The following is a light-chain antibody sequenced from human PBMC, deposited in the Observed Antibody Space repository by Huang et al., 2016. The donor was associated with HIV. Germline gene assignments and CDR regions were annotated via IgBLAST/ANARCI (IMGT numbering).Light chain of an antibody. V-gene: IGKV3-15*01. CDR3: QQYHNWPPLT. CDR2: GAS. J-gene: IGKJ2*01. Sequence: EIVMTQSPATLSLSPGERATLSCRASQSVSSNLAWYQHKPGQAPRLLIYGASTRASGSPARFSGSGSGTEFTLTISSLQSVDFAVYYCQQYHNWPPLTFGQGTKLEIK. CDR1: QSVSSN.